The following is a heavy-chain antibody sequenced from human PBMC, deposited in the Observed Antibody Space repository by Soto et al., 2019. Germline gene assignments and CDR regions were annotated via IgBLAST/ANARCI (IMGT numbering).Heavy chain of an antibody. V-gene: IGHV3-33*01. D-gene: IGHD5-18*01. CDR2: IWHDGSKK. Sequence: QVQLVESGGGVVQPGRSLRLSCAASGFTFSTYGMHWVRQAPGKGLEWVALIWHDGSKKYFADSVRGRFTISRDNSKNTHYLQMNSLRVEDTAVYYCARDLDTPLGYYYYGMDVWGQGTTVTVSS. CDR3: ARDLDTPLGYYYYGMDV. CDR1: GFTFSTYG. J-gene: IGHJ6*02.